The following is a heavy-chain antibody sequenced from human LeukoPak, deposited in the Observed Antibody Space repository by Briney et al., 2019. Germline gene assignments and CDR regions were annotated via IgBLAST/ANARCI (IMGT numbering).Heavy chain of an antibody. CDR1: GFTFCDYS. J-gene: IGHJ4*02. Sequence: GGSLRLSCAASGFTFCDYSMHWVRQAPGKGLEWVSGITSNSDNIGYADSVKGRFTISRDNAKNSLYLQMNSLRTEDTALYYCAKGDWGFPFDYWGQGTLVTVSS. CDR2: ITSNSDNI. CDR3: AKGDWGFPFDY. V-gene: IGHV3-9*01. D-gene: IGHD7-27*01.